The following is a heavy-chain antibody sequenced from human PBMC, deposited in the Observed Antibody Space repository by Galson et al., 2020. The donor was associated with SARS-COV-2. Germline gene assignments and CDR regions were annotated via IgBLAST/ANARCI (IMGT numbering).Heavy chain of an antibody. V-gene: IGHV7-4-1*02. J-gene: IGHJ5*02. D-gene: IGHD3-16*01. CDR1: GYTFTSYA. CDR2: INTNTGNP. Sequence: ASVKVSCKASGYTFTSYAMNWVRQAPGQGLEWMGWINTNTGNPTYAQGFTGRFVFSLDTSVSTAYLQISSRKAEDTAVYYCARDWGADLTPVVYDWLDPWRQGTLVTVSS. CDR3: ARDWGADLTPVVYDWLDP.